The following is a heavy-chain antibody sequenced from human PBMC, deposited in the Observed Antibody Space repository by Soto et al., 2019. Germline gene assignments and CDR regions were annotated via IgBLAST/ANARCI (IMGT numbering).Heavy chain of an antibody. J-gene: IGHJ6*02. CDR1: DGSFSGYY. Sequence: PSETLSLTSAVDDGSFSGYYWSWIRQPPGKGLEWIGEINHSGSTNYNPSLKSRVTISVDTSKNQFSLKLSSVTAADTAVYYCAKGPIAAPRAYYYYGMDVWGQGTTVTVSS. CDR2: INHSGST. D-gene: IGHD6-13*01. V-gene: IGHV4-34*01. CDR3: AKGPIAAPRAYYYYGMDV.